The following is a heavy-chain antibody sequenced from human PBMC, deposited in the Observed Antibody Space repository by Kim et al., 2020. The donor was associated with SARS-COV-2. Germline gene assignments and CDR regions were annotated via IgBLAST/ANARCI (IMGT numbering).Heavy chain of an antibody. CDR3: ARQSWRLPHDAFDI. V-gene: IGHV5-51*01. J-gene: IGHJ3*02. Sequence: PSFQGQVTISADKSISTAYLQWSSLKASDTAMYYCARQSWRLPHDAFDIWGQGTMVTVSS. D-gene: IGHD6-25*01.